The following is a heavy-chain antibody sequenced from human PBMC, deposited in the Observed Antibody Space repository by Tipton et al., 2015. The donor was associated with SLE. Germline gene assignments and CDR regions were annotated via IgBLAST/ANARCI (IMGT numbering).Heavy chain of an antibody. J-gene: IGHJ6*02. Sequence: TLRLSRAASGFTFSSYAMSWVRQAPGKGLEWVSVIYSGGSTYYADSVKGRFTISRDNSKNTLYLQMNSLRAEDTAVYYCAKDEVGSSSSVYYYGMDVWGQGTTVTVSS. V-gene: IGHV3-23*03. D-gene: IGHD6-6*01. CDR3: AKDEVGSSSSVYYYGMDV. CDR1: GFTFSSYA. CDR2: IYSGGST.